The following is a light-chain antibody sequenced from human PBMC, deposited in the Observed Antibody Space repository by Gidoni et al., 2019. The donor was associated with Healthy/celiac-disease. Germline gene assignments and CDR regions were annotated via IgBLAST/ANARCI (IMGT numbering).Light chain of an antibody. Sequence: TQSPSSLSASVGDRVTTACRASQSISSYLNWYQQKPGKAPKLLIYAASSLQSGVPSRFSGSGSGTDFTLTISSLQPEDFATYYCQQSYSTPPNFXXXTKLEIK. CDR1: QSISSY. CDR3: QQSYSTPPN. V-gene: IGKV1-39*01. J-gene: IGKJ2*01. CDR2: AAS.